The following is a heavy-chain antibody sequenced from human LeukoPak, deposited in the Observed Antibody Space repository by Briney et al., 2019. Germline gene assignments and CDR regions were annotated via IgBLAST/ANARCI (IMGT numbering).Heavy chain of an antibody. CDR3: ARGSGFWSGYPYYFDY. CDR1: GGSISSGSYY. J-gene: IGHJ4*02. V-gene: IGHV4-61*02. Sequence: PSETLSLTCTVSGGSISSGSYYWSWIRQPAGKGLEWIGRIYTSGSTNYNPSLKSRVTISVDTSKNQFSLKLSSVTAADTAVYYCARGSGFWSGYPYYFDYWGQGTLVTVSS. CDR2: IYTSGST. D-gene: IGHD3-3*01.